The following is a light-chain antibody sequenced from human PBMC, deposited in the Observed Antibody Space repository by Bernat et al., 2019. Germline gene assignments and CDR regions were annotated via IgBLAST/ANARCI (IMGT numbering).Light chain of an antibody. V-gene: IGKV1-17*01. CDR3: LQHKSFPRT. CDR2: GAS. Sequence: DIQMIQSPSSLSASVGDRVTITCRTSQDIRNDLGWYQQKPGKAPKRLIYGASSLQSGVPSRFSGSGSRSEFTLTISSLQPEDVATYYCLQHKSFPRTFGKVTKLEIE. J-gene: IGKJ1*01. CDR1: QDIRND.